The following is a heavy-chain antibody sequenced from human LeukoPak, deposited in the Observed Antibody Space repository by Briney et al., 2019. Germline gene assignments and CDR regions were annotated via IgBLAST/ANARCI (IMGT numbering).Heavy chain of an antibody. J-gene: IGHJ4*02. D-gene: IGHD5-18*01. V-gene: IGHV4-39*07. CDR1: GGSISSYY. Sequence: SETLSLTCTVSGGSISSYYWGWIRQPPGKGLEWIGSIYYSGSTYYNPSLKSRVTISVDTSKNQFSLKLSSVAAADTAVYYCARDVSGYSYDSWGQGTLVTVSS. CDR3: ARDVSGYSYDS. CDR2: IYYSGST.